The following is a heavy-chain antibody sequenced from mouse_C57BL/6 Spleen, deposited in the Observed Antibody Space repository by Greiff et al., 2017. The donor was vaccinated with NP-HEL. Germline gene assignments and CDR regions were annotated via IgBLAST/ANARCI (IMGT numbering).Heavy chain of an antibody. CDR3: ARSRYFDV. CDR1: GYTFTSYD. Sequence: VKLVESGPELVKPGASVKLSCKASGYTFTSYDINWVKQRPGQGLEWIGWIYPRDGSTKYNEKFKGKATLTVDTSSSTAYMELHSLTSEDSAVYFCARSRYFDVWGTGTTVTVSS. J-gene: IGHJ1*03. V-gene: IGHV1-85*01. CDR2: IYPRDGST.